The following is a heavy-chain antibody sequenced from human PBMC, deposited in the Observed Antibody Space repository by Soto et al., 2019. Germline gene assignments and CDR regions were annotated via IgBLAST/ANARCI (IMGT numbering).Heavy chain of an antibody. D-gene: IGHD1-1*01. J-gene: IGHJ5*02. CDR2: IYYIGTS. V-gene: IGHV4-31*03. Sequence: QVQLQESRPGLVKASQTLSLTCTVSGGSIRNGNYYWSWIRQLPGKGLEWIGNIYYIGTSSYNPSLKSRVIISIDTSKNQFSLELTSVLAADTAMYYCAKNETTRPWFDPWGQGTLVTVSS. CDR1: GGSIRNGNYY. CDR3: AKNETTRPWFDP.